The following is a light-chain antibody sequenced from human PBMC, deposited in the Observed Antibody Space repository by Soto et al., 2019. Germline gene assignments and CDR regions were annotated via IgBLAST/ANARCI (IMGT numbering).Light chain of an antibody. CDR3: QQYNNWPPRT. V-gene: IGKV3-15*01. CDR2: GAS. CDR1: QSVSNH. J-gene: IGKJ2*01. Sequence: EIVMTQSPVTLSVSTGERATLSCRASQSVSNHLAWYQQKPGQAPRLLIYGASTRAIGIPARFSGSGSGTEFTLTISSLQSKDFAVYYCQQYNNWPPRTFGQGTKLEIK.